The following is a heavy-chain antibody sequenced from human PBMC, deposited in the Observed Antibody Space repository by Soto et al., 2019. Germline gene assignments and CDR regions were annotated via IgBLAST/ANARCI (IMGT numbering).Heavy chain of an antibody. CDR1: GFTFSSYS. J-gene: IGHJ3*02. CDR3: ARGRGGGNSAFDI. D-gene: IGHD2-21*02. CDR2: ISSSSSYI. V-gene: IGHV3-21*01. Sequence: GGSLRLSCAASGFTFSSYSMNWVRQAPGKGLEWVSSISSSSSYIYYADSVKGRFTISRDNAKNSLYLQMNSLRAEDTAVYYCARGRGGGNSAFDIWGQGTMVTVSS.